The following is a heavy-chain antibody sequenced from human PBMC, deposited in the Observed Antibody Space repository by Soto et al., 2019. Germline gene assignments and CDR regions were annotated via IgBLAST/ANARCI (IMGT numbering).Heavy chain of an antibody. Sequence: PGGSLRLSCAASGFTFSSYAMSWVRQAPGKGLEWVSAISGSGGSTYYADSVKGRFTISRDNSKNTLYLQMNSLRAEDTAVYYCANLPRSGGEDNDAFDIWGQGTMVTVSS. CDR3: ANLPRSGGEDNDAFDI. D-gene: IGHD4-17*01. V-gene: IGHV3-23*01. J-gene: IGHJ3*02. CDR1: GFTFSSYA. CDR2: ISGSGGST.